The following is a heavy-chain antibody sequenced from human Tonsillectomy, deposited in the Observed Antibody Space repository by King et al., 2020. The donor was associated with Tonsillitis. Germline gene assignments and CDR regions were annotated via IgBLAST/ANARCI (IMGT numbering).Heavy chain of an antibody. V-gene: IGHV1-69*01. Sequence: QVQLVESGAEVKKPGSSVKVSCKASGGTFSSYAISWVRQAPGQGLEWMGGIIPIFGTANYAQKFQGRVTITADESTSTAYMELSSLRSGDTAVYYCALIVVVPAAVGGYFQHWGQGTLVTVSS. CDR1: GGTFSSYA. CDR2: IIPIFGTA. D-gene: IGHD2-2*01. J-gene: IGHJ1*01. CDR3: ALIVVVPAAVGGYFQH.